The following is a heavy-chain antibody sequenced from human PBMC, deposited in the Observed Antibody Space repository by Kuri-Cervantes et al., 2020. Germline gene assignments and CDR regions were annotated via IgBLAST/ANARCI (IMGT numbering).Heavy chain of an antibody. V-gene: IGHV1-46*01. Sequence: AFVKVTCMSSGCTFTSYYMHWVRQAPGQGLEWMGIINPSGGSTSYAQKFQGRVTMTRDTSTSTVYMELSSLRSEDTAVYYCARGTTVTTRSLYYYYGMDVWGQGTTVTVSS. CDR2: INPSGGST. D-gene: IGHD4-17*01. CDR1: GCTFTSYY. CDR3: ARGTTVTTRSLYYYYGMDV. J-gene: IGHJ6*02.